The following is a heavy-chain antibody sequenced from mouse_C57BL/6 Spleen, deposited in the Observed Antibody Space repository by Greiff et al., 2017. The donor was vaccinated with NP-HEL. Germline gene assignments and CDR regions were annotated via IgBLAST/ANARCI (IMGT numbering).Heavy chain of an antibody. CDR2: IDPSDSYT. CDR1: GYTFTSYW. Sequence: QVQLQQPGAELVMPGASVKLSCKASGYTFTSYWMHWVKQRPGQGLEWIGEIDPSDSYTNYNQKFKGKSTLTVDKSSSTAYMQLSSLTSEDSAVYYCARRRGNYYGYWYFEGWGTGTTVTVSS. J-gene: IGHJ1*03. D-gene: IGHD1-1*01. V-gene: IGHV1-69*01. CDR3: ARRRGNYYGYWYFEG.